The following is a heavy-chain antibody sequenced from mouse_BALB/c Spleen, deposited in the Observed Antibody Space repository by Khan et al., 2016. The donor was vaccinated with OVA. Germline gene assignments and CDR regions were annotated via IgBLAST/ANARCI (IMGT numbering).Heavy chain of an antibody. CDR3: ARAYYRYDGYYAMDY. CDR2: IWGGGGT. Sequence: VELVESGPGLVAPSQSLSITCTVSGFSLSRYNIHWVRQPPGKGLEWLGMIWGGGGTDYNSTLKSRLSISKDNYKSQVFLKMNSLQTVDTAMYYCARAYYRYDGYYAMDYWGQGTSVTVSS. J-gene: IGHJ4*01. V-gene: IGHV2-6-4*01. CDR1: GFSLSRYN. D-gene: IGHD2-14*01.